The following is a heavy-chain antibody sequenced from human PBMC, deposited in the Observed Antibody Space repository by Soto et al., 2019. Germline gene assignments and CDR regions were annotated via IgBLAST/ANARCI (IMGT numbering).Heavy chain of an antibody. Sequence: RASVKVSCKASGYTFTSYYMHWVRQAPGQGLEWMGIINPSGGSTSYAQKFQGRVTMTRDTSTSTVYMELSSLRSEDTAVYYCARWDIVVVPAAILAEYYFDYWGQGTLVTVSS. V-gene: IGHV1-46*01. D-gene: IGHD2-2*02. CDR1: GYTFTSYY. CDR2: INPSGGST. CDR3: ARWDIVVVPAAILAEYYFDY. J-gene: IGHJ4*02.